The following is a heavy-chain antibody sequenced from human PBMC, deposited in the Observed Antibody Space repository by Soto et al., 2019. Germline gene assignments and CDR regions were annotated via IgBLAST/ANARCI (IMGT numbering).Heavy chain of an antibody. CDR2: IYYSGST. V-gene: IGHV4-59*01. CDR3: AMADIVVVVAATQGAFDI. Sequence: QVQLQESGPGLVKPSETLSLTCTVSGGSISSYYWSWIRQPPGKGLEWIGYIYYSGSTNYNPSLKSRVTISVDTSKNQFSLKLSSVTAADTAVYYCAMADIVVVVAATQGAFDIWGQGTMVTVSS. D-gene: IGHD2-15*01. J-gene: IGHJ3*02. CDR1: GGSISSYY.